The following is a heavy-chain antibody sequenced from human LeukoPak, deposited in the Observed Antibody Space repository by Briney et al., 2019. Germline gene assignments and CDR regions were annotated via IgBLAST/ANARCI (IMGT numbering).Heavy chain of an antibody. CDR1: GFTLSSFP. V-gene: IGHV3-48*04. Sequence: GRSLRLSCAASGFTLSSFPMHWVRQAPGKGLEWVSYIRSSGSTIYYADSVKGRFTISRDNAKTSLYLQMISLRAEDTAVYYCARHLSGVTGYTYGRGIDYWGQGTLVTVSS. J-gene: IGHJ4*02. D-gene: IGHD5-18*01. CDR3: ARHLSGVTGYTYGRGIDY. CDR2: IRSSGSTI.